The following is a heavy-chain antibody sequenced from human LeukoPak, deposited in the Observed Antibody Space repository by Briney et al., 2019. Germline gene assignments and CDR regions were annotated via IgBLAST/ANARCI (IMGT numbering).Heavy chain of an antibody. J-gene: IGHJ4*02. CDR2: IIPIFGTA. V-gene: IGHV1-69*05. D-gene: IGHD4-17*01. CDR3: ARGFANFMTTVNYFDY. CDR1: GYTFTSYG. Sequence: ASVKVSCKASGYTFTSYGISWVRQAPGQGLEWMGGIIPIFGTANYAQKFQGRVTITTDESTSTAYMELSSLRSEDTAVYYCARGFANFMTTVNYFDYWGQGTLVTVSS.